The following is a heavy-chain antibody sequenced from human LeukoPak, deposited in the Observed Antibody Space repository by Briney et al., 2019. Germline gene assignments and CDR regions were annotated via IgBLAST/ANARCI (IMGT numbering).Heavy chain of an antibody. CDR1: GFTFSSYS. CDR2: ISSSSSYI. Sequence: GGSLRLSCAASGFTFSSYSMNWVRQAPGKGLEWVSSISSSSSYIYYADSVKGRFTISRDNAKNSLYLQMNSLRAEDTAVYYCAREGITMVRGVNIDYWGQGTLVTVSS. D-gene: IGHD3-10*01. V-gene: IGHV3-21*01. J-gene: IGHJ4*02. CDR3: AREGITMVRGVNIDY.